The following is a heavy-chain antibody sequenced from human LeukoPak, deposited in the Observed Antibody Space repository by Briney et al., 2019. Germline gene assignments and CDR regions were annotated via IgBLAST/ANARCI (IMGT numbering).Heavy chain of an antibody. CDR2: ISGSGGST. J-gene: IGHJ4*02. Sequence: GGSLRLFCAASGFTFSSYAMSWVRQAPGKGLEWVSAISGSGGSTYYADSVKGRFTISRDNSKNTLYLQMNSLRAEDTAVYYCAKAGDFWSGYYTARSNYYFDYWGQGTLVTVSS. D-gene: IGHD3-3*01. CDR3: AKAGDFWSGYYTARSNYYFDY. V-gene: IGHV3-23*01. CDR1: GFTFSSYA.